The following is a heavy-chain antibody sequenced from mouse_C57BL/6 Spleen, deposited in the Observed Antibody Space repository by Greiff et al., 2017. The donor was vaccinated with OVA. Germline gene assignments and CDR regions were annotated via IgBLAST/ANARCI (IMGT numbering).Heavy chain of an antibody. CDR2: IHPNSGST. D-gene: IGHD1-1*01. CDR1: GYTFTSYW. V-gene: IGHV1-64*01. Sequence: VKLQQPGAELVKPGASVKLSCKASGYTFTSYWMHWVKQRPGQGLEWIGMIHPNSGSTNYNEKFKSKATLTVDKSSSTAYMQLSSLTSEDSAVYYCARDTTVVAEAYWGQGTLVTVSA. CDR3: ARDTTVVAEAY. J-gene: IGHJ3*01.